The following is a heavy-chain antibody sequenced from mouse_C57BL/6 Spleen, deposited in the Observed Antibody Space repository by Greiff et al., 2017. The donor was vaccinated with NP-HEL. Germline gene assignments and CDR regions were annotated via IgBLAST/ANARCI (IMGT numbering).Heavy chain of an antibody. D-gene: IGHD4-1*01. J-gene: IGHJ4*01. V-gene: IGHV1-50*01. CDR1: GYTFTSYW. CDR2: IDPSDSYT. CDR3: ARSGAMDY. Sequence: QVQLQQPGAELVKPGASVKLSCKASGYTFTSYWMQWVKQRPGQGLEWIGEIDPSDSYTNYNQKFKGKATLTVDTSSRTAYMQLISLTSEDSAVYYCARSGAMDYWGQGTSVTVSS.